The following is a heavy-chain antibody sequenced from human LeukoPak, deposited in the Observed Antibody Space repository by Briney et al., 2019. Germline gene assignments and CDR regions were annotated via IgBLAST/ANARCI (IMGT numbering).Heavy chain of an antibody. J-gene: IGHJ4*02. CDR1: GFTFSSYG. CDR3: ARVPGTGELGEFDY. V-gene: IGHV3-33*01. D-gene: IGHD1-26*01. CDR2: IWYDGSNK. Sequence: PGRSLRRSCAASGFTFSSYGMHWVRQAPGKGLEWVAVIWYDGSNKYYADSVKGRFTISRDNSKNTLYLQMNSLRAEDTAVYYCARVPGTGELGEFDYWGQGTLVTVSS.